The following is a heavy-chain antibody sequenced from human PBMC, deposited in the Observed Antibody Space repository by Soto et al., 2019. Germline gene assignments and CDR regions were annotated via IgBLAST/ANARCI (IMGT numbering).Heavy chain of an antibody. V-gene: IGHV2-70*13. D-gene: IGHD7-27*01. CDR2: IDWDDDK. CDR3: ARTSALPLGYPHGMDV. CDR1: GFSLNSNGMC. J-gene: IGHJ6*02. Sequence: SGPTLVNPTQTLTLTCTFPGFSLNSNGMCVNWIRQPPGKALEWLALIDWDDDKYYSTSLKTRLTISRDTSKNQVVLTMTNMDPVDTATYYCARTSALPLGYPHGMDVWRQGTTVTVSS.